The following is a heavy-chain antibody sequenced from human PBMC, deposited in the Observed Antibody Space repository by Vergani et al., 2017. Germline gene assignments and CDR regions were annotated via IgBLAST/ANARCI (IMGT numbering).Heavy chain of an antibody. J-gene: IGHJ5*02. V-gene: IGHV4-39*01. CDR1: GASIRSSNYY. Sequence: QLQLQESGPGLVKPSATLCLTCSVSGASIRSSNYYWGWIRQPPGKGLEWIASIYYSGSTYYNPSLKSRVTISVDTSKNQFSLKLSSVTAADTAVYFCAXHSTVEWLVKLGWIDPWGQGILVTVSS. CDR3: AXHSTVEWLVKLGWIDP. CDR2: IYYSGST. D-gene: IGHD6-19*01.